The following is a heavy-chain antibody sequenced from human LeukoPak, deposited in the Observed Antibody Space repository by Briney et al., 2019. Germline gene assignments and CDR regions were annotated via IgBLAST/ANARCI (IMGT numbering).Heavy chain of an antibody. CDR3: ARYSGSNRWFDP. D-gene: IGHD1-26*01. CDR2: MSYSGRS. CDR1: GGSISIADYY. V-gene: IGHV4-30-4*08. Sequence: SQTLSPTCTVSGGSISIADYYWSWIRQPPGTGLEWIGYMSYSGRSYYNPSLKSRVTISVDASKKQFSLKMTSVTAADTAVYYCARYSGSNRWFDPWGQGTLVTVSS. J-gene: IGHJ5*02.